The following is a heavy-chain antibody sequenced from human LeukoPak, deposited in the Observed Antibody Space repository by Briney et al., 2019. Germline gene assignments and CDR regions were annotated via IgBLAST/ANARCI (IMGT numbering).Heavy chain of an antibody. CDR3: ARDSLSCSGGSCYPSYWYFDL. D-gene: IGHD2-15*01. J-gene: IGHJ2*01. CDR2: IYYSGST. V-gene: IGHV4-59*01. CDR1: GGSISSYY. Sequence: SETLSLTCTVSGGSISSYYWRWIRQPPGKGLEWIGYIYYSGSTNYNPSLKSRVTISVDTSKNQFSLKLSSVTAADTAVYYCARDSLSCSGGSCYPSYWYFDLWGRGTLVTVSS.